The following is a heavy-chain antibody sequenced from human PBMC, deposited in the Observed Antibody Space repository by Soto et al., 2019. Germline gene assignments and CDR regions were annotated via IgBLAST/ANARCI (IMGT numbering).Heavy chain of an antibody. Sequence: GESLKISCKGSGYSFTSYWIGWVRQMPGKGLEWMGIIYPGDSDTRYSPSFQGQVTISADKSISTAYLQWSSLKASDTAMYYCASHLSGQEDPSYGMDVWGQGTTVTVSS. D-gene: IGHD1-26*01. CDR3: ASHLSGQEDPSYGMDV. CDR2: IYPGDSDT. J-gene: IGHJ6*02. V-gene: IGHV5-51*01. CDR1: GYSFTSYW.